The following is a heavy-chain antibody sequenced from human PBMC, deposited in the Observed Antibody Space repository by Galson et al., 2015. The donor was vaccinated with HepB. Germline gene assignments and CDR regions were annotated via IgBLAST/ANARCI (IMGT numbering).Heavy chain of an antibody. Sequence: SLRLSCAASGFTFSSYSMNWVRQAPGKGLEWVSYISSSSSTIYYADSVKGRFTISRDNAKNSLYLQMNSLRDEDTAVYYCARTDRGDYVWGSYRYLDYWGQGTLVTVSS. CDR3: ARTDRGDYVWGSYRYLDY. D-gene: IGHD3-16*02. V-gene: IGHV3-48*02. J-gene: IGHJ4*02. CDR1: GFTFSSYS. CDR2: ISSSSSTI.